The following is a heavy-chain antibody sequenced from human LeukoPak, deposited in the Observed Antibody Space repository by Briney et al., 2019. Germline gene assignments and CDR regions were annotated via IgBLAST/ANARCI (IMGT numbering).Heavy chain of an antibody. J-gene: IGHJ4*02. V-gene: IGHV3-74*01. Sequence: GGSLRLSCAASGFTFSNYWMHWARQAPGKGLVWVSRINSDGINTSYADSVKGRFTISRDNSKNTLYLQMNSLRADDTAVYYCAKHLGYSTSSGIDYWGQGTLVTVSS. D-gene: IGHD6-6*01. CDR2: INSDGINT. CDR3: AKHLGYSTSSGIDY. CDR1: GFTFSNYW.